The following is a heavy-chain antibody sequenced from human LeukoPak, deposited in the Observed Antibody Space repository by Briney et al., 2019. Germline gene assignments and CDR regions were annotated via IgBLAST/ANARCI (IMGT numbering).Heavy chain of an antibody. Sequence: PGGSLRLSCAASGFIFSTYAMTWVRQAPGKGLEWVSGISGGGSYTYYADSVKGRFTISRDNSKNTLSLQMNSLRAEDTAVYYCAKDSRGTTTTIYYFDCWGQGTLVTVSS. J-gene: IGHJ4*02. CDR3: AKDSRGTTTTIYYFDC. CDR2: ISGGGSYT. CDR1: GFIFSTYA. D-gene: IGHD4-17*01. V-gene: IGHV3-23*01.